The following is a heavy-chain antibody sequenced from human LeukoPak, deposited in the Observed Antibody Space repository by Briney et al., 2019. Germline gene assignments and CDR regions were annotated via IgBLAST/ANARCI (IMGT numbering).Heavy chain of an antibody. CDR2: IYYSGST. CDR3: ARRRAKGGSNGLYNWFDP. D-gene: IGHD6-13*01. CDR1: GGSISSYY. Sequence: PSETLSLTCTVSGGSISSYYWNWIRQPPGKGLEWIGSIYYSGSTNYNPSLKSRVTMSVDTSQNQFSLKLSSVTAADTAVYYCARRRAKGGSNGLYNWFDPWGQGTLVTVSS. J-gene: IGHJ5*02. V-gene: IGHV4-59*08.